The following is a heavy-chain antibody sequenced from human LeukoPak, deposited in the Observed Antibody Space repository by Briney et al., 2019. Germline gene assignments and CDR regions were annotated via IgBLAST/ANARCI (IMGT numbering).Heavy chain of an antibody. CDR2: INSDGSST. V-gene: IGHV3-74*01. CDR3: ARGPPDFWSGYSLDY. D-gene: IGHD3-3*01. CDR1: GFTFSSYW. J-gene: IGHJ4*02. Sequence: GGSLRLSCAASGFTFSSYWMHWVRQAPGKGLVWVSRINSDGSSTSYADSVKGRFTISRDNAKNTLYLQMNSLRAEDTAVYYCARGPPDFWSGYSLDYWGQGTLVTVSS.